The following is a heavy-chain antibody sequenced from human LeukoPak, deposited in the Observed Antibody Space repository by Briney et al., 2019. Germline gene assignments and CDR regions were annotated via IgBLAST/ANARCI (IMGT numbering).Heavy chain of an antibody. J-gene: IGHJ4*02. CDR3: ARVRRSVTWAYYFDY. D-gene: IGHD4-17*01. CDR2: IYYSGST. CDR1: GGSISSYY. Sequence: SETLSLTCTVSGGSISSYYWSWIRQPPGKGLEWIGYIYYSGSTNYNPSLKSRVTISVDTSKNQLSLKLSSVTAADTAVYYCARVRRSVTWAYYFDYWGQGTLVTVSS. V-gene: IGHV4-59*01.